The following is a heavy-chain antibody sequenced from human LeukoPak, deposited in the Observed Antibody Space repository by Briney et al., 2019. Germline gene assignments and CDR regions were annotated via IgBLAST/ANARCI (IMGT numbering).Heavy chain of an antibody. Sequence: PSETLSLTCTVSGGSISSSSYYWGWVRQPPGKGLEWIGSIYYSGSTYYNPSLKSRVTISVDTSKNQFSLKLSSVTAADTAVYYRARVTRRDGSLYFDYWGQGTLVTVSS. V-gene: IGHV4-39*07. J-gene: IGHJ4*02. D-gene: IGHD5-24*01. CDR1: GGSISSSSYY. CDR2: IYYSGST. CDR3: ARVTRRDGSLYFDY.